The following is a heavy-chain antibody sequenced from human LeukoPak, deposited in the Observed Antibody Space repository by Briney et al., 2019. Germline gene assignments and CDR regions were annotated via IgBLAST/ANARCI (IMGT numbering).Heavy chain of an antibody. Sequence: GSSVKVSCKASGGTFSSYAISWVRQAPGQGLEWMGGIIPIFGTANYAQKFQGRVTITADKSTSTAYMELRSLRSDDTAVYYCASGSSYYFDYWGQGTLVTVSS. CDR2: IIPIFGTA. D-gene: IGHD1-14*01. J-gene: IGHJ4*02. CDR1: GGTFSSYA. CDR3: ASGSSYYFDY. V-gene: IGHV1-69*06.